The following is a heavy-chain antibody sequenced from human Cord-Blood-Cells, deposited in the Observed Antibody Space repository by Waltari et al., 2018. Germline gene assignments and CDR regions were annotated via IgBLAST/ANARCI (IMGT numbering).Heavy chain of an antibody. D-gene: IGHD3-22*01. CDR2: ISGSGGST. CDR3: AKDRTDSSGYYYAFDI. J-gene: IGHJ3*02. V-gene: IGHV3-23*01. Sequence: EVQLLESGGGLVQPGGSLRLSCAASVFTFSSYAMSWVRQAPGKGLEWVSAISGSGGSTYYADSVKGRFTISRDNSKNTLYLQMNSLRAEDTAVYYCAKDRTDSSGYYYAFDIWGQGTMVTVSS. CDR1: VFTFSSYA.